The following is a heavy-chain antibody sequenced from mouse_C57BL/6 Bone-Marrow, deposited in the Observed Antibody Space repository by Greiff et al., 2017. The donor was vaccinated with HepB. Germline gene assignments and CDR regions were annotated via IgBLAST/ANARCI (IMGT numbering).Heavy chain of an antibody. V-gene: IGHV5-9-1*02. CDR1: GFTFSSYA. Sequence: EVKVVESGEGLVKPGGSLKLSCAASGFTFSSYAMSWVRQTPEKRLEWVAYISSGGDYIYYADTVKGRFTISRDNARNTLYLQMSSLKSEDTAMYYCTRGGYYGIYYFDYWGQGTTLTVSS. CDR2: ISSGGDYI. D-gene: IGHD2-1*01. J-gene: IGHJ2*01. CDR3: TRGGYYGIYYFDY.